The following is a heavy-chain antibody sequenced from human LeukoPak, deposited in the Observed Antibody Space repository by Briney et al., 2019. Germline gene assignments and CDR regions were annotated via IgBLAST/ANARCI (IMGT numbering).Heavy chain of an antibody. CDR3: ARAKYSSSSQPGGWFDP. Sequence: ASVKVSCKASGYTFTSYYMHWVRQAPGQGLEWMGIINPGGGSTSYAQKFQGRVTMTRDTSTSTVYMELSSLRSEDTAVYYCARAKYSSSSQPGGWFDPWGQGTLVTVSS. CDR2: INPGGGST. CDR1: GYTFTSYY. J-gene: IGHJ5*02. D-gene: IGHD6-6*01. V-gene: IGHV1-46*01.